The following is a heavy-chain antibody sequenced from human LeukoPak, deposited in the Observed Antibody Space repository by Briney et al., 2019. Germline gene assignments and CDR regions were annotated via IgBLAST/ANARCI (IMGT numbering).Heavy chain of an antibody. Sequence: PGGSLRLSCAASGFTFSSYGMHWVRQAPGKGLEWVAVIWYDGSNKYYADSVKGRFTISRDNSKNTLYLQMNSLRAEDTAVYYCARFDFWSGYYIPTYYYGMDVWGQGTTVTVSS. V-gene: IGHV3-33*01. D-gene: IGHD3-3*01. CDR2: IWYDGSNK. J-gene: IGHJ6*02. CDR1: GFTFSSYG. CDR3: ARFDFWSGYYIPTYYYGMDV.